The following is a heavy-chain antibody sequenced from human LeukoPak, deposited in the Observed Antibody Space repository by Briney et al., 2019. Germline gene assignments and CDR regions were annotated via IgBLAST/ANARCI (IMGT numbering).Heavy chain of an antibody. Sequence: GGSLRLSCAASRFTFSSYTMTWVRQTPGKGLEWVSSISPSSTHIYYADSLKGRFTISRDNAKNSVFLQMNSLRVEDTAVYYCARDLSGVTGYTYGRGIDYWGQGTLVTVSS. CDR2: ISPSSTHI. V-gene: IGHV3-21*01. J-gene: IGHJ4*02. D-gene: IGHD5-18*01. CDR3: ARDLSGVTGYTYGRGIDY. CDR1: RFTFSSYT.